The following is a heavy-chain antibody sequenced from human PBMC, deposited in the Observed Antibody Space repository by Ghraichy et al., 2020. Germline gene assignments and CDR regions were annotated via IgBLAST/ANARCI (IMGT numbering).Heavy chain of an antibody. D-gene: IGHD6-6*01. CDR2: IYYSGST. V-gene: IGHV4-61*01. CDR1: GGSVSSGSYY. CDR3: ATRIAARPHYYYGMDV. J-gene: IGHJ6*02. Sequence: SETLSLTCTVSGGSVSSGSYYWSWIRQPPGKGLEWIGYIYYSGSTNYNPSLKSRVTISIDTSKNQISLKLSSTTAADTAVYYCATRIAARPHYYYGMDVWGQGTTVTVSS.